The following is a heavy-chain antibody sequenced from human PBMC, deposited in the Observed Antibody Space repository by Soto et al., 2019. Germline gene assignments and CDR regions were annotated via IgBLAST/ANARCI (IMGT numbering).Heavy chain of an antibody. V-gene: IGHV3-30-3*01. CDR3: ARDCAIVGSDRDNWPDP. CDR1: GFIFNNYA. D-gene: IGHD3-16*02. J-gene: IGHJ5*02. CDR2: ISYDGTNA. Sequence: QVQLVESGGGVVQPGTSLRLSCAASGFIFNNYAMFWIRQAPGKGLEWVALISYDGTNAFYLDAVKGRFTVSRDKSKKTVFLQKNRLKSEDPAVYFCARDCAIVGSDRDNWPDPWGQGTLVTVSA.